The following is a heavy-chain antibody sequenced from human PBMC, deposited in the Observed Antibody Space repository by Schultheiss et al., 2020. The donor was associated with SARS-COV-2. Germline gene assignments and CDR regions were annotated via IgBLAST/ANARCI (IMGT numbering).Heavy chain of an antibody. CDR1: GGSFSGYY. CDR2: INHSGST. J-gene: IGHJ4*02. D-gene: IGHD5-12*01. CDR3: ARATRMVATRPFDY. V-gene: IGHV4-34*01. Sequence: SQTLSLTCAVYGGSFSGYYWSWIRQPPGKGLEWIGEINHSGSTNYNPPLKSRVTISVDTSKNQFSLKLSSVTAADTAVYYCARATRMVATRPFDYWGQGTLVTVSS.